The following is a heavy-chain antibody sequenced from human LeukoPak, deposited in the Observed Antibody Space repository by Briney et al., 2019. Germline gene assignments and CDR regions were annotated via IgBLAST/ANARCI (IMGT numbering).Heavy chain of an antibody. D-gene: IGHD6-13*01. J-gene: IGHJ5*02. Sequence: PGGSLRLSCAASGFTVSSNYMSWVRQAPGKGLEWVSVIYSGGSTYYADSVKGRFTISRDNSKNTLYLQMNSLRAEDTAVYYCAKEDVIAAASPWGQGTLVTVSS. CDR1: GFTVSSNY. V-gene: IGHV3-53*01. CDR2: IYSGGST. CDR3: AKEDVIAAASP.